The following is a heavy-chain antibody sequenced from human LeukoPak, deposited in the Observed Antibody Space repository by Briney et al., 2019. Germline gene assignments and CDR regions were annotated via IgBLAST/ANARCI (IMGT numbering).Heavy chain of an antibody. CDR3: ARDAGYYDSSGFLDAFDI. CDR2: IWYDGSNK. D-gene: IGHD3-22*01. CDR1: GFTFSSYG. V-gene: IGHV3-33*01. Sequence: GRSLRLSCAASGFTFSSYGMPWVRQAPGKGLEWVAVIWYDGSNKYYADSVKGRFTISRDNSKNTLYLQMNSLRAEDTAVYYCARDAGYYDSSGFLDAFDIWGQGTMVTVSS. J-gene: IGHJ3*02.